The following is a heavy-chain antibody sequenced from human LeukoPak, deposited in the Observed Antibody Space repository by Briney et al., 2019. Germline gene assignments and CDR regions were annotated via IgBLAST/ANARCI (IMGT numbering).Heavy chain of an antibody. V-gene: IGHV1-2*02. Sequence: ASVKVSCKASGYTFTDYYMHWVRQAPGQGLEWMGWINPDSGGTNYAQNFQGRVTMTRDTSISTAYMELSRLRSDDTAMYYCARPFIEPPSLGALDYWGQGTLVTVSS. D-gene: IGHD1-14*01. CDR3: ARPFIEPPSLGALDY. CDR2: INPDSGGT. CDR1: GYTFTDYY. J-gene: IGHJ4*02.